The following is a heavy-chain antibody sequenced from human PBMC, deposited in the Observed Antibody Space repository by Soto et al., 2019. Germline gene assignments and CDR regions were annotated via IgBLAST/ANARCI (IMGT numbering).Heavy chain of an antibody. D-gene: IGHD6-6*01. J-gene: IGHJ6*02. Sequence: PGESLKISCKASGYTFASYWISWVRQMPGKGLEWMGRIDPSDSYTNYSPSFQGHVTISADKSISTAYLQWSSLKASDTAMYYCARVRSIAAPMDVWGQGTTVTVSS. CDR1: GYTFASYW. CDR3: ARVRSIAAPMDV. CDR2: IDPSDSYT. V-gene: IGHV5-10-1*01.